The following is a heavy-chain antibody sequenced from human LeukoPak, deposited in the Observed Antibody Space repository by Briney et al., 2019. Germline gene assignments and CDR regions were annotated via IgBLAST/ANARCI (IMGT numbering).Heavy chain of an antibody. V-gene: IGHV1-3*03. CDR2: INAANGHT. CDR3: ARGRGPPNTNRDFYYYYYMDV. D-gene: IGHD3-10*01. Sequence: ASVKVSCKASGYTFTGYYMHWVRQAPGQRFEWMGWINAANGHTKYSHKFQDRITITSDTSATTAYMELSSLRSEDMALYYCARGRGPPNTNRDFYYYYYMDVWGTGTAVTVSS. J-gene: IGHJ6*03. CDR1: GYTFTGYY.